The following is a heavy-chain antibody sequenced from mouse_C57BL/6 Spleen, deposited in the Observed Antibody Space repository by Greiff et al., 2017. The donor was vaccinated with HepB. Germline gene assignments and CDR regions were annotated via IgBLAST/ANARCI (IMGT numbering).Heavy chain of an antibody. V-gene: IGHV4-1*01. CDR1: GVDFSRYW. J-gene: IGHJ1*03. D-gene: IGHD1-1*01. CDR2: INPDSSTI. Sequence: AAGGVDFSRYWMSWVRRAPGKGLEWIGEINPDSSTIHYAPSLKDKFIISRDNAKNTLYLQMSKVRSEDTALYYCANYYGIPDVWGTGTTVTVSS. CDR3: ANYYGIPDV.